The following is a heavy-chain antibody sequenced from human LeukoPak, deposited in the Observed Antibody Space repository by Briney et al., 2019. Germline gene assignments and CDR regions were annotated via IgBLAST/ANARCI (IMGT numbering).Heavy chain of an antibody. CDR3: ARPAIGGATHPDY. J-gene: IGHJ4*02. D-gene: IGHD1-26*01. V-gene: IGHV3-30*04. Sequence: GGSLRLSCAASGFTFSSYAMHWVRQAPGKGLEWGAVISYEGSNKYYADSVNGRFTISRDNSKNTLYLQMNSLRAADTAVYYCARPAIGGATHPDYWGQGTLVTVSS. CDR1: GFTFSSYA. CDR2: ISYEGSNK.